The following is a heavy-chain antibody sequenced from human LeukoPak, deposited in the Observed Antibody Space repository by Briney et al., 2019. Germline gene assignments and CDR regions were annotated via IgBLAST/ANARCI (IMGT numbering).Heavy chain of an antibody. CDR2: IYYSGST. CDR3: ARARYFDWLLDY. D-gene: IGHD3-9*01. CDR1: GGSISSGDYY. V-gene: IGHV4-30-4*01. J-gene: IGHJ4*02. Sequence: PSETLSLTCTVSGGSISSGDYYWSWIRQPPGKGLEWIGYIYYSGSTYYNPSLKSRVTISVDTSKNQFSLKLSSVTAADTAVYYCARARYFDWLLDYWGQGTLVTVSS.